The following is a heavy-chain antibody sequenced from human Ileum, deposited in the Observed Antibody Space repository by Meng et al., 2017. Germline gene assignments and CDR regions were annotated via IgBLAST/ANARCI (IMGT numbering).Heavy chain of an antibody. V-gene: IGHV3-53*01. CDR3: ARVSGSPLLWF. CDR1: GFIVRCKF. D-gene: IGHD3-10*01. J-gene: IGHJ4*02. CDR2: TYFGAGT. Sequence: GVGSVPPGASLRLLFVDSGFIVRCKFMSWVCTSPGKGLGWVAVTYFGAGTYYADSVRGRFTLSRDDSKDTVHLQMNSLRVDDTAVYYCARVSGSPLLWFWGQGTLVTVSS.